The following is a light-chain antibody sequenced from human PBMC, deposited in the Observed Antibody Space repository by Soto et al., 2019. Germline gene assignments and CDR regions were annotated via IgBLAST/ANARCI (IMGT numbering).Light chain of an antibody. Sequence: EIVMPQSPATLSASPGERPTLSCTASQSVSSNLAWYQQKPGQAPRLLIYGASTRATGIPARFSGSGSGTEFTLTISSLQSEDVAFYYCQQYNNWPPITFGQGTRLEI. CDR2: GAS. CDR3: QQYNNWPPIT. V-gene: IGKV3-15*01. J-gene: IGKJ5*01. CDR1: QSVSSN.